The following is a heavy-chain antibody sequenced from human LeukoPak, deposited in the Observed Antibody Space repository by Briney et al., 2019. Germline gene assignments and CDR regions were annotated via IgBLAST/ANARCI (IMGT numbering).Heavy chain of an antibody. CDR3: ARGPYSGSYEFDS. CDR2: IYYSGST. D-gene: IGHD1-26*01. V-gene: IGHV4-59*01. Sequence: PSETLSLTCTVSGGSISSYYWSWIRQPPGKGLEWIGYIYYSGSTNYNPSLKSRVTISVDTSKNQFSLKLSSVTAADTAVYYCARGPYSGSYEFDSWGQGTLVTVSS. J-gene: IGHJ4*02. CDR1: GGSISSYY.